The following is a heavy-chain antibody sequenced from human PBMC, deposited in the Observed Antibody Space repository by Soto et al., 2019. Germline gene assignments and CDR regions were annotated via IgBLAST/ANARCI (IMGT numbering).Heavy chain of an antibody. V-gene: IGHV1-18*01. CDR1: GYIFVNYG. J-gene: IGHJ6*02. CDR2: ISPYTGNT. Sequence: SVKVSCKASGYIFVNYGIAWVRQAPGQGLEWMGWISPYTGNTHSATKIQGRLTMTTDTSTSTAYMDLGSLTSDDTAVYYCVMVDNYVTPTPQDVWGQGTRVTVTS. CDR3: VMVDNYVTPTPQDV. D-gene: IGHD3-16*01.